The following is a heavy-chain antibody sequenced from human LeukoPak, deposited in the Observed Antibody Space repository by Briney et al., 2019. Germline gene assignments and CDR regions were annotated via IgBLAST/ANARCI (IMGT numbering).Heavy chain of an antibody. V-gene: IGHV1-46*01. Sequence: GASVKVSCKASGYTFTSYYMHWVRQAPGQGLEWMGIINPSGGSTSYAQKFQGRVTMTRDTSTSTVYMELSSLRSEDTAVYYCATDPIAVAGTDYWGQGTLVTVSS. J-gene: IGHJ4*02. CDR2: INPSGGST. CDR1: GYTFTSYY. CDR3: ATDPIAVAGTDY. D-gene: IGHD6-19*01.